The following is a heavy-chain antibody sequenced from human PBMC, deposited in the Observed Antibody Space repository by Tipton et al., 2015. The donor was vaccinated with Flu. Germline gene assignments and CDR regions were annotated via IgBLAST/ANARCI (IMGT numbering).Heavy chain of an antibody. D-gene: IGHD6-13*01. Sequence: TLSLTCAVSGYSISTGHYWAWIRQSPRKGLEWIGVMYHSGRTYHNPSLQSRLTISVDTSKNLVSLRLDSVTAADTAVYYCARGSISAAAPNWYFDLWGRGTPVAVSS. V-gene: IGHV4-38-2*01. CDR2: MYHSGRT. J-gene: IGHJ2*01. CDR1: GYSISTGHY. CDR3: ARGSISAAAPNWYFDL.